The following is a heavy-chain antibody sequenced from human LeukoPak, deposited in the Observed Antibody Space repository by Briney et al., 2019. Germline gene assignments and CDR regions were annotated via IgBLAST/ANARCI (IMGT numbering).Heavy chain of an antibody. J-gene: IGHJ4*02. D-gene: IGHD1-26*01. CDR2: ISSTGGYI. CDR1: GFTFSSYS. CDR3: ARDGVGAINFDY. Sequence: PGGSLRLSCAASGFTFSSYSMNWVRQAPGKGLEWVSSISSTGGYIYYADSLKGRFTVSRDNAKNSLYLQMNGLRAEDTAVYYCARDGVGAINFDYWGQGTLVTVSS. V-gene: IGHV3-21*01.